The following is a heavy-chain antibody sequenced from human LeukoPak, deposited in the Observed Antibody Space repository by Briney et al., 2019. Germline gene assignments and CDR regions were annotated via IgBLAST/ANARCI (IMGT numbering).Heavy chain of an antibody. CDR2: IYYSGST. D-gene: IGHD3-10*01. CDR3: ARLITMVRGVMGDWFDP. J-gene: IGHJ5*02. CDR1: GGSISSSSYY. Sequence: SETLSLTCTVSGGSISSSSYYWGWIRQPPGKGLEWIGSIYYSGSTYYNPSLKSRVTISVDTSENQFSLKLSSVTAADTAVYYCARLITMVRGVMGDWFDPWGQGTLVTVSS. V-gene: IGHV4-39*07.